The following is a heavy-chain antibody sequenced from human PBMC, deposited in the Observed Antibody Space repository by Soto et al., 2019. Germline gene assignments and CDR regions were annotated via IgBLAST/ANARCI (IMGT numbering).Heavy chain of an antibody. D-gene: IGHD5-12*01. CDR3: ARDLDEYSGYDTDY. CDR2: IITXLGIE. V-gene: IGHV1-69*04. J-gene: IGHJ4*02. CDR1: GDTFSRYT. Sequence: GXSVKVSCKASGDTFSRYTISWVRQAPGQGLEWMGRIITXLGIEXYAQKFPGTVXXTADKYTXXDYMALRSMRSEDTAVYYCARDLDEYSGYDTDYWGQGTLVTVSS.